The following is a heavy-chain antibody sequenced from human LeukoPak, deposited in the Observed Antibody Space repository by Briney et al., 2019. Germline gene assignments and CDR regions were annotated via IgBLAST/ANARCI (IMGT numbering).Heavy chain of an antibody. Sequence: ASVKVSCKASGYTFTSYAISWVRQAPGQGLEWMGGIIPIFDTPNYAQEFQGRVTITTDESTSTAYMELSSLRSEDTAVYYCARGRYSSSSLPYYYYMDVWGKGTTVTVSS. J-gene: IGHJ6*03. CDR2: IIPIFDTP. CDR1: GYTFTSYA. CDR3: ARGRYSSSSLPYYYYMDV. V-gene: IGHV1-69*05. D-gene: IGHD6-6*01.